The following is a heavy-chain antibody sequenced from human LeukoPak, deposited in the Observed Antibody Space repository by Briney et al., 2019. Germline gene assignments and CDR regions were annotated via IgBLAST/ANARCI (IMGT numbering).Heavy chain of an antibody. V-gene: IGHV3-30-3*01. J-gene: IGHJ4*02. Sequence: GGSLRLSCAASGFTFSSYAMNWVRQAPGKGLEWVAVTSYDGSDKYYADSVKGRFTISRDSSKNTLYLQMSSLRTEDTAVYHCARATYSGGYYFDQWGQGILVTVSS. CDR2: TSYDGSDK. CDR1: GFTFSSYA. D-gene: IGHD1-26*01. CDR3: ARATYSGGYYFDQ.